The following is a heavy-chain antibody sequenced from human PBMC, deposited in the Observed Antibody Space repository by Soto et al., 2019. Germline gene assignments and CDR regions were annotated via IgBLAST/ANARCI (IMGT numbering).Heavy chain of an antibody. Sequence: GGSLRLSCAASGFTFSSYAMSWVRQAPGKGLEWVAIIWYDGSNKYYADSVKGRFTISRDNSKNTLYLQMNSLRAEDTAVYYCARDSRNYGSGSYWPYYYYYYMDVWGKGTTVTV. CDR3: ARDSRNYGSGSYWPYYYYYYMDV. D-gene: IGHD3-10*01. CDR1: GFTFSSYA. V-gene: IGHV3-33*08. CDR2: IWYDGSNK. J-gene: IGHJ6*03.